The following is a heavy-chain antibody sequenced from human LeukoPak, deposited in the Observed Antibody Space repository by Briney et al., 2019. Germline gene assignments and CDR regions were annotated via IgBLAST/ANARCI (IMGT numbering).Heavy chain of an antibody. CDR3: ARGTPVTTRVTGY. V-gene: IGHV3-11*05. CDR1: GFTFSDYY. Sequence: PGGSLRLSCAASGFTFSDYYMSWIRQAPGKGLEWLSYIDSSGSHTNYADSVKGRFTTSRDNAKNSLYLQMNSLRAEDTAVYYCARGTPVTTRVTGYWGQGTLVTVSS. D-gene: IGHD4-17*01. CDR2: IDSSGSHT. J-gene: IGHJ4*02.